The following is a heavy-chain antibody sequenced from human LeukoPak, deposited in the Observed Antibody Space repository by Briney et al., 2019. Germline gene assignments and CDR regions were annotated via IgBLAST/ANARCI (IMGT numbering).Heavy chain of an antibody. CDR2: IYSSGST. D-gene: IGHD3-22*01. Sequence: SETLSLTYTVSCRFTTSSYWSSIRQPPGKGLEWIGYIYSSGSTNYNPSLKSRVTISMETPKNQFSLKAISVTARDTDGYKCASDLLLLRTFDYWGQGTLVTVSS. CDR3: ASDLLLLRTFDY. V-gene: IGHV4-59*08. J-gene: IGHJ4*02. CDR1: CRFTTSSY.